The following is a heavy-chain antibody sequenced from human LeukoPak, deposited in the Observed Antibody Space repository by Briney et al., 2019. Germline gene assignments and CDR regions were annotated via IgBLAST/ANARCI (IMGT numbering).Heavy chain of an antibody. CDR1: GFTFSDHW. J-gene: IGHJ4*02. V-gene: IGHV3-74*01. CDR3: VRALGDY. D-gene: IGHD3-16*01. CDR2: INTDGTTT. Sequence: GGSLRLSCAASGFTFSDHWMYWVRQAPGKGLVSVSHINTDGTTTNYADSVKGRFTISRDNAKNTLYLQMNSLRAEDTAAYYCVRALGDYWGQGTLVTVSS.